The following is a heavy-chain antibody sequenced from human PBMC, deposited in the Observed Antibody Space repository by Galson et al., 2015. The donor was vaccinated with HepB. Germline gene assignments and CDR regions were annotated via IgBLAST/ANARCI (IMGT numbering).Heavy chain of an antibody. V-gene: IGHV1-3*01. Sequence: SVKVSCKASGYSFTNHAMHWVRQAPGQRLEWMGWINAGNGNTQYSQKFQGRVTITRDTSASTAYMELRSLRSEDTAVYYCASPGAIAGSGSYNNVAYYYIIDVWGQGTTVIVSS. J-gene: IGHJ6*02. CDR2: INAGNGNT. CDR3: ASPGAIAGSGSYNNVAYYYIIDV. CDR1: GYSFTNHA. D-gene: IGHD3-10*01.